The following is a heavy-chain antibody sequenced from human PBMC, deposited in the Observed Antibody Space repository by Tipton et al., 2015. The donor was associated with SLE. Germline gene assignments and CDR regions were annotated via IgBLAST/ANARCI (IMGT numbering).Heavy chain of an antibody. CDR1: GGSISSAGYY. CDR2: MSPSGTS. Sequence: TLSLTCTVSGGSISSAGYYWTWIRQPAGKGLEWIGHMSPSGTSKYNPSLKSRVSMSVDTSKNVFSLILSSVTAADTAVYYCATTYYDGSGYFFDYWGQGTLVTVSS. V-gene: IGHV4-61*09. J-gene: IGHJ4*02. D-gene: IGHD3-22*01. CDR3: ATTYYDGSGYFFDY.